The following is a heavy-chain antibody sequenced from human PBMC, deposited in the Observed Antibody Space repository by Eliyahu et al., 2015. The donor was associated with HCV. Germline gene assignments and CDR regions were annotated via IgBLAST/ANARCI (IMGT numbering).Heavy chain of an antibody. CDR1: GGSIGSGYYF. Sequence: QVQLQEAGPGLVKPSQTLSLTCDVSGGSIGSGYYFWSWVRQPPGKGLEFIGYIPKRWGPFHFPSLKSRVSISVGTSKTQFSLNLNSVSAADTAVYYCARITVTVTANYFDTWGQGALVNVSS. CDR2: IPKRWGP. D-gene: IGHD4-17*01. CDR3: ARITVTVTANYFDT. V-gene: IGHV4-30-4*01. J-gene: IGHJ5*02.